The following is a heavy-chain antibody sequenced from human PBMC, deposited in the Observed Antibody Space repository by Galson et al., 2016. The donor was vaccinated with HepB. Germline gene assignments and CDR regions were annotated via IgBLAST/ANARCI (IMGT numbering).Heavy chain of an antibody. CDR2: ISGSGGRT. CDR3: ASGTCCGAGCCYGMDV. D-gene: IGHD2-21*01. J-gene: IGHJ6*02. V-gene: IGHV3-23*01. Sequence: SLRLSCAASGFTFSNYAMSWVRQAPGKGLEWVSDISGSGGRTHYADSVKGRFTISRDNSENTLYLQMNTLRGEDTAVYYCASGTCCGAGCCYGMDVWGQGTTVTVSS. CDR1: GFTFSNYA.